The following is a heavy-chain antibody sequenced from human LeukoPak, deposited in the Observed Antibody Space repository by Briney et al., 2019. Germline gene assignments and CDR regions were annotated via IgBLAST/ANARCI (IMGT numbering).Heavy chain of an antibody. CDR2: FDPEDGET. V-gene: IGHV1-24*01. CDR1: GYTLTELS. D-gene: IGHD2-8*01. CDR3: ATSVVLTPPFDY. Sequence: ASVKVSSKVSGYTLTELSMHWVRQAPGKGLEWMGGFDPEDGETIYAQKFQGRVTMTEDTSTDTAYMELSSLRSEDTAVYYCATSVVLTPPFDYWGQGTLVTVSS. J-gene: IGHJ4*02.